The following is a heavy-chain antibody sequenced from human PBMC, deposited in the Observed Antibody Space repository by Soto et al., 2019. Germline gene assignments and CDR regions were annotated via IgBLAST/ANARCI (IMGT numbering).Heavy chain of an antibody. CDR1: GVTVSSNY. Sequence: EVQLVESGGGLVQPGGSLRLSCAASGVTVSSNYMSWVRQAPGKGLEWVSVIYSGGSTYYADSVKGRFTISRDNSKNTPYLQMSSLRAEDTAVYYCARYGYNYGGGYFDYWGQGTLVTVSS. V-gene: IGHV3-66*01. CDR2: IYSGGST. D-gene: IGHD5-18*01. CDR3: ARYGYNYGGGYFDY. J-gene: IGHJ4*02.